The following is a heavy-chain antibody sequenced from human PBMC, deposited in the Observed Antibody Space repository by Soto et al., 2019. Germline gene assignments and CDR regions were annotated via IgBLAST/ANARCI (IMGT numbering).Heavy chain of an antibody. Sequence: GGSLRLSCAASGFTFSSYAMHWVRQAPGKGLEWVAVISYDGSNKYYADSVKGRFTISRDNSKNTLYLQMNSLRAEDTAVYYCARGLPYFDYWGQGTLVTVSS. J-gene: IGHJ4*02. CDR1: GFTFSSYA. V-gene: IGHV3-30-3*01. CDR3: ARGLPYFDY. CDR2: ISYDGSNK.